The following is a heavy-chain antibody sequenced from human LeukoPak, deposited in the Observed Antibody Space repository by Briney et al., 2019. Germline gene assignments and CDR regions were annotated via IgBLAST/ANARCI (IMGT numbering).Heavy chain of an antibody. CDR3: AKDGQGEKAAALYYFDY. CDR1: GFTFSSYG. Sequence: PGGSLRLSCAASGFTFSSYGMHWVRQAPGKGLEWVAFIRYDGSNKYYADSVKGRFTISRDNSKNTLYLQMNSLRAEDTAVYYCAKDGQGEKAAALYYFDYWGQGTLVTVSS. CDR2: IRYDGSNK. J-gene: IGHJ4*02. V-gene: IGHV3-30*02. D-gene: IGHD6-13*01.